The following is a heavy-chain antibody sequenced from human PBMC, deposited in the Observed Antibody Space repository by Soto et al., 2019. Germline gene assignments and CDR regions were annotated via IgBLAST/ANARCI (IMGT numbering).Heavy chain of an antibody. Sequence: PGGSLRLSCAASGFTFSSYAMHWVRQAPGKGLQWVAVISYDGSNKYNADSVKGRFTISRDNSKNTLYLQMNSLRPEDTAVYYCARVRSAGFCGGDCYSLAYWGQGTLVTVSS. D-gene: IGHD2-21*02. CDR3: ARVRSAGFCGGDCYSLAY. CDR2: ISYDGSNK. CDR1: GFTFSSYA. J-gene: IGHJ4*02. V-gene: IGHV3-30-3*01.